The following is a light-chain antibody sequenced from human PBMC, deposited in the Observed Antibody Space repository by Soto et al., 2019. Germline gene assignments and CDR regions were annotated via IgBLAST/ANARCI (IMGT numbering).Light chain of an antibody. J-gene: IGKJ1*01. Sequence: DIQMTQSPSTVSASVADSVTITCRASQSITTWFALYQQRPGKAPKLLIYDVSSLQSGVPSRFSGSGSGTEFTLTISSLQPDDFATYYCQHYKMYSPWTFGQGTKVDIK. CDR1: QSITTW. V-gene: IGKV1-5*01. CDR3: QHYKMYSPWT. CDR2: DVS.